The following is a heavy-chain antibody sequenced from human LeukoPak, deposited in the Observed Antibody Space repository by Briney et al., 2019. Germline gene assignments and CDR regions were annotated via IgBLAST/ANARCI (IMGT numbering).Heavy chain of an antibody. J-gene: IGHJ4*02. CDR2: INHSGST. CDR1: GGSFSGYY. Sequence: SGTLSLTCAVYGGSFSGYYWSWIRQPPGKGLEWIGEINHSGSTNYNPSLKSRVTISVDTSKNQFSLKLSSVTAADTAVYYCASSLEYSSGLDYWGQGTLVTVSS. D-gene: IGHD6-19*01. CDR3: ASSLEYSSGLDY. V-gene: IGHV4-34*01.